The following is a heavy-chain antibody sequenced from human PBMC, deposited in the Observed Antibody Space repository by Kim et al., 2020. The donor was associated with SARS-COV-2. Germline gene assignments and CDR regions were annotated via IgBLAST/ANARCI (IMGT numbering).Heavy chain of an antibody. Sequence: ASVKVSCKASGYTFTSYGISWVRQAPGQGLEWMGWISAYNGNTNYAQKLQGRVTMTTDTSTSTAYMELRSLRSDDTAVYYCARDQKMSGYDTSPGDYWGQGTLVTVSS. J-gene: IGHJ4*02. CDR3: ARDQKMSGYDTSPGDY. V-gene: IGHV1-18*01. CDR2: ISAYNGNT. CDR1: GYTFTSYG. D-gene: IGHD5-12*01.